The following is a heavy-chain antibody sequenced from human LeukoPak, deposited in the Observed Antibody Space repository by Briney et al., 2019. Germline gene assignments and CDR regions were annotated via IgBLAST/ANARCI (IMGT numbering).Heavy chain of an antibody. CDR2: IYYSGST. J-gene: IGHJ3*02. D-gene: IGHD2-15*01. Sequence: SETLSLTCTVSGGSISSYYWSWIRQPPGKGLEWIGYIYYSGSTNYNPSLKSRVTISVDTSKNQFSLKLSSVTAADTAVYYCARRASDIIVVVAAERGAFDIWGQGTMVTVSS. V-gene: IGHV4-59*08. CDR3: ARRASDIIVVVAAERGAFDI. CDR1: GGSISSYY.